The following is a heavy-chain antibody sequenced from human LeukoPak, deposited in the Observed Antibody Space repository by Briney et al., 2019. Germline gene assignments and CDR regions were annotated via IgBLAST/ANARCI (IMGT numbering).Heavy chain of an antibody. D-gene: IGHD6-13*01. CDR2: INSDGSST. CDR3: ANSRSGIAANEDYYYYMDV. J-gene: IGHJ6*03. V-gene: IGHV3-74*01. Sequence: PGGSLRLSCAASGFTFSSYWMHWVRQAPGKGLVWVSRINSDGSSTSYADSVKGRFTISRDNAKNTLYLQMNSLRAEDTAVYYCANSRSGIAANEDYYYYMDVWGKGTTVTVSS. CDR1: GFTFSSYW.